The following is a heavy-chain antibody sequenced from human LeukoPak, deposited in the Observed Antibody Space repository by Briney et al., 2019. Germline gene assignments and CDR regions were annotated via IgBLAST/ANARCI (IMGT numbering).Heavy chain of an antibody. CDR2: IYPGDSDT. D-gene: IGHD6-13*01. CDR1: GYSFSTYW. V-gene: IGHV5-51*01. CDR3: ARRVGTSWHFDY. J-gene: IGHJ4*02. Sequence: GESLKISCEASGYSFSTYWIVWVRQMPGKGLEWMGIIYPGDSDTRYSPSFQGQVTISADKSISTAYLQGSSLKASDTAIYYCARRVGTSWHFDYWGQGTLVTVSS.